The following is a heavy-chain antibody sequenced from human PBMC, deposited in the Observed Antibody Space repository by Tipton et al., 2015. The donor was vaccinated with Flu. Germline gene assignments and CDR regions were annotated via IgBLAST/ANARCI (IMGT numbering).Heavy chain of an antibody. CDR1: GYSISSGYY. J-gene: IGHJ3*02. V-gene: IGHV4-38-2*02. CDR3: ARDQTYYYGSSDAFDI. CDR2: IYHSGST. D-gene: IGHD3-10*01. Sequence: TLSLTCVVSGYSISSGYYWGWVRQPPGKGLEWIGTIYHSGSTYYNPSLKSRVTISVDTSKNQFSLKLSSVTAADTAVYYCARDQTYYYGSSDAFDIWGQGTMVTVSS.